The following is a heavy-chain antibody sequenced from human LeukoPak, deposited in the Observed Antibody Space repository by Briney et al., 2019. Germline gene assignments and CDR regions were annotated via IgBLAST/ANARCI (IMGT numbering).Heavy chain of an antibody. J-gene: IGHJ4*02. CDR1: GFTVNSNY. CDR3: AKDARRSSGWFFFDH. CDR2: IYSGGST. D-gene: IGHD6-19*01. V-gene: IGHV3-53*01. Sequence: PGGSLRLSCAASGFTVNSNYMSWVRQAPGKGLEWVSVIYSGGSTYYADSVKGRFTISRDNSKNTLYLQMNSLRAEDTATYYCAKDARRSSGWFFFDHWGQGTLVTVSS.